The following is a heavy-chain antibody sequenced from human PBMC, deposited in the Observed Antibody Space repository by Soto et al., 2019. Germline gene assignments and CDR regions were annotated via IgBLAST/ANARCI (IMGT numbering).Heavy chain of an antibody. V-gene: IGHV4-39*01. D-gene: IGHD2-8*01. J-gene: IGHJ4*02. CDR2: VDYSGST. CDR3: TRHNNGFGY. Sequence: SETLSLTCTVSGASISSRGYYWGWIRQPPGKGLEWIGSVDYSGSTYYNPSLKSRVTTSIDTSKNQFSLKLSSVTAADTAAYYCTRHNNGFGYWGQGTLVTVSS. CDR1: GASISSRGYY.